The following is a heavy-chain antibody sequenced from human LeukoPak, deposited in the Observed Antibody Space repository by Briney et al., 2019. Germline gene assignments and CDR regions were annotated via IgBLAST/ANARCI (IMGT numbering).Heavy chain of an antibody. J-gene: IGHJ4*02. V-gene: IGHV3-30-3*01. D-gene: IGHD1-26*01. Sequence: GGSLRLSCAASGFTFSSYAMHWVRQAPGKGLEWVAVISYDGSNKYYADSVKGRFTISRDNSKNTLYLQMNSLRAEDTAVYYCARDSGIVGAIDYWGQGTLVTVSS. CDR1: GFTFSSYA. CDR3: ARDSGIVGAIDY. CDR2: ISYDGSNK.